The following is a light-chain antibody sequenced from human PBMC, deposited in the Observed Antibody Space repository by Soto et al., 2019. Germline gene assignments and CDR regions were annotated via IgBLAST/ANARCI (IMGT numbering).Light chain of an antibody. Sequence: DIQMTQSPSSLSASVGDRVTITCRASQTINHYLNWYQFKPEKAPKLLIYSTSNLRSGVPPRFSGNGSATEFTLTISTPQPEDSATYYCQQSYTTPRTFGQGSKLEIK. V-gene: IGKV1-39*01. J-gene: IGKJ2*01. CDR3: QQSYTTPRT. CDR2: STS. CDR1: QTINHY.